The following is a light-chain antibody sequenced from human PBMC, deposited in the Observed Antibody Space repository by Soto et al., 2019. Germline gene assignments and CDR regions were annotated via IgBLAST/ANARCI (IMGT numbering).Light chain of an antibody. CDR3: QKYNSALT. V-gene: IGKV1-27*01. Sequence: DIQMTQSPSSLSASVGDRITTTCRASQDISNYLAWYQQKPGKVPKLLIYSASTLQSGVPSRFSGSGSGTDFTLTISSLQPEDVATYFCQKYNSALTFGQGTRLEI. CDR1: QDISNY. J-gene: IGKJ5*01. CDR2: SAS.